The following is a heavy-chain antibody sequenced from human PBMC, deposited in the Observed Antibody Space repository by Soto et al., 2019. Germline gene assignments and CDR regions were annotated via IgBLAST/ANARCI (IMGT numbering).Heavy chain of an antibody. Sequence: GASVKVSCKASGYTFTSYYMHWVRQAPGQGLEWMGIINPSGGSTNYAQKLQGRVTMTTDTSTSTAYMELRSLRSDDTAVYYCARDPDLYDPYRLFDYWGQGTLVTVSS. CDR2: INPSGGST. D-gene: IGHD3-3*01. CDR1: GYTFTSYY. J-gene: IGHJ4*02. V-gene: IGHV1-46*01. CDR3: ARDPDLYDPYRLFDY.